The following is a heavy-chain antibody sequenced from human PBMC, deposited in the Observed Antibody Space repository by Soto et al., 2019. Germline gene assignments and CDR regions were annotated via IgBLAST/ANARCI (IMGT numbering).Heavy chain of an antibody. CDR3: AHIPNYYQYDWFDP. D-gene: IGHD3-16*01. V-gene: IGHV2-5*02. CDR2: IYWDDDK. Sequence: QITLKESGPTLVKPTQTLTLTCTFSGFSLTTRGVGVGWIRQPPGKALECLALIYWDDDKRYSPSLQSRLSIXQXTXXNQLVLTMTNVDPVDTATYYCAHIPNYYQYDWFDPWGQGTLVSVSS. CDR1: GFSLTTRGVG. J-gene: IGHJ5*02.